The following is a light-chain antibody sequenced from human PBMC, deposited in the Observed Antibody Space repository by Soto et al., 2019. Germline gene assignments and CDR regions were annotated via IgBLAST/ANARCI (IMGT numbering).Light chain of an antibody. J-gene: IGLJ1*01. CDR3: CSYAGSSTYV. CDR1: SRDVGIYNL. Sequence: QSALTQPASVSGSPGQSITISCTGTSRDVGIYNLVSWYQQYPGKAPKLMIFEASKRPSGVSNRFSGSKSGNTASLTISGLQADDEADYFCCSYAGSSTYVFGSGTKLTVL. V-gene: IGLV2-23*01. CDR2: EAS.